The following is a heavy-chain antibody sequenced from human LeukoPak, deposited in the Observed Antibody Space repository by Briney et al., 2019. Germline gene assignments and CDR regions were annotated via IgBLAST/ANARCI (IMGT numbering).Heavy chain of an antibody. J-gene: IGHJ4*02. D-gene: IGHD3-16*01. CDR1: GFSFSIYF. Sequence: GGSLRLSCAASGFSFSIYFMNWVRQAPGKGLEWVSSISRTSEYIHYADSVRGRFAISRDNAKNSVYLQMNSLRAEDTAVYFCAGGGDFDYWGQGILVTVSA. V-gene: IGHV3-21*01. CDR2: ISRTSEYI. CDR3: AGGGDFDY.